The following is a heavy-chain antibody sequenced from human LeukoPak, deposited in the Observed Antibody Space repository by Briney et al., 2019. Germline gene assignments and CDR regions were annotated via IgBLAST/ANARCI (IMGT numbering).Heavy chain of an antibody. J-gene: IGHJ1*01. CDR2: IKQDGSEK. D-gene: IGHD6-19*01. CDR3: ARARALAVAGTVYFQH. Sequence: GGSLRLSCVGYGLGLRNYWMTWVRQAPGKGLEWVANIKQDGSEKYYVDSVEGRFTISRDNAKNSLYLQMNSLRAEDTAVYYCARARALAVAGTVYFQHWGQGTLVTVSS. V-gene: IGHV3-7*03. CDR1: GLGLRNYW.